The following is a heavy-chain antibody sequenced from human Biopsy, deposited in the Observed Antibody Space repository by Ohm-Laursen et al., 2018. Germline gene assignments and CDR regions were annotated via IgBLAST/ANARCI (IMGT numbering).Heavy chain of an antibody. D-gene: IGHD3-3*01. CDR2: IVPILGHL. V-gene: IGHV1-69*04. CDR1: GGPSSNYA. CDR3: AADADGYYTEFDY. J-gene: IGHJ4*02. Sequence: SSVKVSCKASGGPSSNYAFSWVRQAPGQGLEWVGRIVPILGHLNYAQRFQGRVSITADKSTTYAYMELSGLTSGDTAVYYCAADADGYYTEFDYWGPGTLVTVSS.